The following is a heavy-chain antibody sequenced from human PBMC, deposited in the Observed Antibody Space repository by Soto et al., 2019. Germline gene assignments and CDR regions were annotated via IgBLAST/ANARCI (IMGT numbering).Heavy chain of an antibody. J-gene: IGHJ6*02. CDR3: ARPRRTMIQAYYGMDV. CDR1: GGSFSGYY. CDR2: INHSGST. V-gene: IGHV4-34*01. Sequence: QVQLQQWGAGLLKPSETLSLTCAVYGGSFSGYYWSWIRQPPGKGLEGIGEINHSGSTNYNPSLKSRVTISVATSKDQFSLKLSSVTAADTAVYYCARPRRTMIQAYYGMDVWGQGTTVTVSS. D-gene: IGHD3-22*01.